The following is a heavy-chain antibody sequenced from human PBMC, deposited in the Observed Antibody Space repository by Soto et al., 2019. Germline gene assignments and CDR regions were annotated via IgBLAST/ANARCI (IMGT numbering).Heavy chain of an antibody. D-gene: IGHD3-3*01. V-gene: IGHV2-5*02. CDR2: IYWDDDK. CDR1: GFSLSTSGVG. CDR3: AHXXXIXXXXTXXDWFDP. J-gene: IGHJ5*02. Sequence: QITLKESGPTLVKPTQTLTLTCTFSGFSLSTSGVGVGWIRQPPGKALEWLALIYWDDDKRYSPSLKSRLTITKDTSKNQVVLTMTNMDPVDTATYYCAHXXXIXXXXTXXDWFDPWGQGTLVTVSS.